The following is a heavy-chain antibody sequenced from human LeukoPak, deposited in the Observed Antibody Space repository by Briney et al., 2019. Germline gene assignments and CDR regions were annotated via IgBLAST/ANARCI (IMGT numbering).Heavy chain of an antibody. CDR2: IRSTANGYAT. CDR1: GFTFSGSA. CDR3: AKEWGVDYGLRY. D-gene: IGHD4-17*01. V-gene: IGHV3-73*01. Sequence: PGGSLRLSCAASGFTFSGSALHWVRQASGKGLEWVGRIRSTANGYATAYAASVKGRFTISRDDSKNTAYLQMNSLRADDTAVYYCAKEWGVDYGLRYWGQGTLVTVSS. J-gene: IGHJ4*02.